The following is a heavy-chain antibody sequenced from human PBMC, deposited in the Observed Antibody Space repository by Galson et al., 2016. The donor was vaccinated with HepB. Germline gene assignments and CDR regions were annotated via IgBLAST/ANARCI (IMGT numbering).Heavy chain of an antibody. CDR1: SGSISSSRFH. D-gene: IGHD7-27*01. V-gene: IGHV4-39*01. J-gene: IGHJ3*02. Sequence: SETLSLTCTVSSGSISSSRFHWGWIRQPPGKGLEWIGSIYYSGSTYYNPSLKSRVTISVDTSKNQFSLKLNSVTAADTAVYYCSRPKWGLQEAFDIWGQGTMVTVSS. CDR3: SRPKWGLQEAFDI. CDR2: IYYSGST.